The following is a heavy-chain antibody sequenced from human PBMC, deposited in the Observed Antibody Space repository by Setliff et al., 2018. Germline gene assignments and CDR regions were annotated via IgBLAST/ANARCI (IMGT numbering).Heavy chain of an antibody. CDR2: IYTSGST. J-gene: IGHJ4*02. D-gene: IGHD3-22*01. Sequence: SETLSLTCTVSGGSISSYYWSWIRQPTGKGLEWIGRIYTSGSTNYNPSLKSRVTMSVDTSKNQFSLKLSSVTAADTAVYYCARSGRGYYDSSGQFDYWGQGTLVTVSS. CDR3: ARSGRGYYDSSGQFDY. CDR1: GGSISSYY. V-gene: IGHV4-4*07.